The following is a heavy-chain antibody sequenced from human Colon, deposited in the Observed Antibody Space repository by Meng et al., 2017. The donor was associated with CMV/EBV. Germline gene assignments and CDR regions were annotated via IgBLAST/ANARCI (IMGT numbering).Heavy chain of an antibody. CDR3: ARDGIRGVFFFDY. Sequence: VQLVQSGGGVKEPGASVKTSCKASGFTFTGHYMHWVRQAPGQGLEWMGWIDANSGGTNYAQKFQGRLTMTRDTSISTVYMELNRLRSDDTAVYFCARDGIRGVFFFDYWGQGTLVTVSS. J-gene: IGHJ4*02. D-gene: IGHD1-14*01. CDR2: IDANSGGT. V-gene: IGHV1-2*02. CDR1: GFTFTGHY.